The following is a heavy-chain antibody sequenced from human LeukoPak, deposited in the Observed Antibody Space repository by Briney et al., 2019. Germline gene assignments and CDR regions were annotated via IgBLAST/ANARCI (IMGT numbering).Heavy chain of an antibody. Sequence: PGGSLRLSCAASGFTFSDYYMNWIRQTPGKGLEWLSYIGPSGSSIYYADSVKGRFTISRDNAKNSLYLQMNSLRAEDTAIYYCAIDPHSFGRFIVLEWGQGTLVTVSS. J-gene: IGHJ4*02. CDR3: AIDPHSFGRFIVLE. CDR1: GFTFSDYY. V-gene: IGHV3-11*01. CDR2: IGPSGSSI. D-gene: IGHD3-16*02.